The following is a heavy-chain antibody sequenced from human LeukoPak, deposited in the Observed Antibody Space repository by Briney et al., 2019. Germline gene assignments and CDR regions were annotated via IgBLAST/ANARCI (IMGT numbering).Heavy chain of an antibody. CDR2: IYHSGTS. V-gene: IGHV4-59*01. D-gene: IGHD2-2*01. CDR1: SASISTYY. J-gene: IGHJ4*02. CDR3: ARVARCTSCFDVDY. Sequence: SETLSLTCTVSSASISTYYWSWIRQPPGKGLEWIGYIYHSGTSNYNPSLKSRVTMSVDTSKNQFSLKLSSVTTADTAVYYCARVARCTSCFDVDYWGQGTLVTVSS.